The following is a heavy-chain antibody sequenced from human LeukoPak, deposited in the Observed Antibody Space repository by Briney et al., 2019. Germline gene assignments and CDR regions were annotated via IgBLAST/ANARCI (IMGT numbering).Heavy chain of an antibody. CDR1: GFTFSNYA. CDR3: ARDPTPGGDGWFDP. J-gene: IGHJ5*02. D-gene: IGHD2-21*02. CDR2: ISGSGAST. Sequence: GGSLRLSCAASGFTFSNYAMSWVRQAPGKGLEWVSVISGSGASTYYADSVKGRFTISRDSSKNTLYLQMNSLRAEDTAVYYCARDPTPGGDGWFDPWGQGTLVTVSS. V-gene: IGHV3-23*01.